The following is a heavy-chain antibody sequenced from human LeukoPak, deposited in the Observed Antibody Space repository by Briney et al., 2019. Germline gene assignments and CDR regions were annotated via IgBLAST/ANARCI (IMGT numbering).Heavy chain of an antibody. CDR2: INPSGGST. J-gene: IGHJ4*02. CDR3: ARGDYYDSSGWEFDY. Sequence: GVSVKVSCKASGYTFTSYYMHWVRQAPGQGLEWMGIINPSGGSTSYAQKFQGRVTMTRDMSTSTVYMELSSLRSEDTAVYYCARGDYYDSSGWEFDYWGQGTLVTVSS. D-gene: IGHD3-22*01. CDR1: GYTFTSYY. V-gene: IGHV1-46*01.